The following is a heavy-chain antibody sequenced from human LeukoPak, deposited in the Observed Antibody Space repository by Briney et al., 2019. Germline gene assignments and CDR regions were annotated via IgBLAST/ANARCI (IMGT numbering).Heavy chain of an antibody. J-gene: IGHJ3*02. V-gene: IGHV4-39*01. D-gene: IGHD5-12*01. CDR3: ARHSRSEYSDYESAFDI. CDR2: IFYSGST. CDR1: GGSISSSSFY. Sequence: VKPSETLSLTCTVSGGSISSSSFYWDWIRQPPGKGLEWIGTIFYSGSTYYNPSLKSRITISVDTSKNQFSLKLSSVTAADTAVYYCARHSRSEYSDYESAFDIWGQGTMVIVSS.